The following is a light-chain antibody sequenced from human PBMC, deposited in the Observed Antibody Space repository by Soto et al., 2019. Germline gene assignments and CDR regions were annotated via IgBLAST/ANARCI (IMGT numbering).Light chain of an antibody. CDR3: QQYGSSPPD. CDR2: DAS. V-gene: IGKV3-11*01. J-gene: IGKJ4*01. Sequence: VVLTQSPATLSLSPGERATLSCRTSLSVSVYLDWYQQKPGQAPRLLISDASNRATGIPARFSGSGSGTDFTLTISSLEPEDFAVYYCQQYGSSPPDFGGGTKVEIK. CDR1: LSVSVY.